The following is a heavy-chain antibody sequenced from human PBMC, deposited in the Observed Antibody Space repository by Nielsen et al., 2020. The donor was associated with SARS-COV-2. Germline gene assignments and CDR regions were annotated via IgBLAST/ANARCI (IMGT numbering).Heavy chain of an antibody. CDR1: GFTFSSYW. J-gene: IGHJ4*02. D-gene: IGHD6-19*01. Sequence: GGSLRLSCAASGFTFSSYWMNWVRQAPGKGLEWVSSISSSSSYIYYADSVKGRFTISRDNAKNSLYLQMNSLRAEDTAVYYCARGGAVAGLLDYWGQGTLVTVSS. CDR2: ISSSSSYI. CDR3: ARGGAVAGLLDY. V-gene: IGHV3-21*01.